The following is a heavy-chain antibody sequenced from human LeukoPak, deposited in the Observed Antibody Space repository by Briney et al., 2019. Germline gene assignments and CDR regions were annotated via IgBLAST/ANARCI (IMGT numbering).Heavy chain of an antibody. V-gene: IGHV3-20*04. CDR3: AKASDYYDFSAFHY. CDR2: IKWNGGST. Sequence: GGSLRLSCAASGFTFSSYWMHWVRQAPGKGLEWVSGIKWNGGSTGYADSVKSRFTISRDNAKNSLYLQMNTLRVEDTAVYYCAKASDYYDFSAFHYWGQGTLVTVSS. J-gene: IGHJ4*02. D-gene: IGHD3-22*01. CDR1: GFTFSSYW.